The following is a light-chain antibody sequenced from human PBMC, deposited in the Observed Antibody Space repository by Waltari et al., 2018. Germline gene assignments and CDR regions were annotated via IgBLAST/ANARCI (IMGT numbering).Light chain of an antibody. CDR2: RSD. J-gene: IGLJ3*02. CDR3: AAWDDSLNGRWV. CDR1: ASHIGTNV. V-gene: IGLV1-44*01. Sequence: QPVLTQPPPASGSPGQGVPISRSGAASHIGTNVVNWYQQVPGTAPKLLILRSDRRPAGVPDRFSGSKSGTSASLAISGLQSEDEADYYCAAWDDSLNGRWVFGGGTKVTVL.